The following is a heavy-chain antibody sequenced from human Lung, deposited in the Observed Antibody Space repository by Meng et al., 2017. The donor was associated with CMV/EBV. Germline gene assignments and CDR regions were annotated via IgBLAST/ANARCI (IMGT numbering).Heavy chain of an antibody. CDR1: GFTFSTYW. Sequence: LSLTXAASGFTFSTYWMSWVRQAPGKGLEWVANINQDGTVKYYVGSVKGRFTISRDSAKNSLYLQMNSLRAEDTAVYYCARDVPLVRGTGLYDHWGQGTXVTVSS. D-gene: IGHD1-26*01. V-gene: IGHV3-7*01. CDR2: INQDGTVK. J-gene: IGHJ5*02. CDR3: ARDVPLVRGTGLYDH.